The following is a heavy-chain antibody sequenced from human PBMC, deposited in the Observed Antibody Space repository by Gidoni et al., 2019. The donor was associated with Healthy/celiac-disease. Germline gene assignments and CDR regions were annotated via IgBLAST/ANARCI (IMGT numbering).Heavy chain of an antibody. J-gene: IGHJ1*01. D-gene: IGHD3-22*01. CDR2: ISGNSGSI. V-gene: IGHV3-9*01. Sequence: EVQLVEPGGGLVQPGRPLRFFCAASGVHFDASALFWVRQAPGKGLEWVSGISGNSGSISYADSVKGRFTISRDNAKNSLYLQMNSLRAEDTALYYCAKGLDYYDSSGYDQGYFQHWGQGTLVTVSS. CDR3: AKGLDYYDSSGYDQGYFQH. CDR1: GVHFDASA.